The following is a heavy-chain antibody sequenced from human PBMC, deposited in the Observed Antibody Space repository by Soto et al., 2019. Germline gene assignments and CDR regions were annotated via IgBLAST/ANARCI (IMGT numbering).Heavy chain of an antibody. CDR3: ARQGLDGRYFDS. J-gene: IGHJ4*02. D-gene: IGHD2-15*01. Sequence: QVQLQESGPGLVKPSETLSLTCTVSAGSVSSYYWSWIRQPAGKGLEWIGRVYTSGSTNYNPSLKSRVTMSVDTSKNHLSLKLSSVTAADTAVYYCARQGLDGRYFDSWGQGTLVTVPS. CDR1: AGSVSSYY. CDR2: VYTSGST. V-gene: IGHV4-4*07.